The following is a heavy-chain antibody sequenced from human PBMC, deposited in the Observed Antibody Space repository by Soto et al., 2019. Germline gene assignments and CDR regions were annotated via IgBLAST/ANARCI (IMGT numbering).Heavy chain of an antibody. CDR1: GFSLTTGKMG. V-gene: IGHV2-26*01. CDR3: ARMNVDSYQFYYAMDV. CDR2: IFSDNER. Sequence: SGPTLVNPTETLTLTCTVSGFSLTTGKMGVSWIRQPPGEVLEWLAHIFSDNERSYSTSLQGRLTISKDTSGSQVVLSMTNVDPVDTATYYCARMNVDSYQFYYAMDVWGQGTTVTVSS. J-gene: IGHJ6*02. D-gene: IGHD4-17*01.